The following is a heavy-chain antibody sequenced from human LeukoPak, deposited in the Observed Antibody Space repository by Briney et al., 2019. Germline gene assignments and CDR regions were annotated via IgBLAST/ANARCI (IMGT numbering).Heavy chain of an antibody. D-gene: IGHD3-10*01. CDR3: ARSYFISDTFDI. CDR2: INPNSGGT. CDR1: GYIFTGYY. V-gene: IGHV1-2*02. J-gene: IGHJ3*02. Sequence: ASVRVSCKASGYIFTGYYMHWVRQAPGQGLEWMGWINPNSGGTSYAQKFQGRVTMTRDTSISTAYMELSRLRSDDTAVYYCARSYFISDTFDIWGQGTMVTVSS.